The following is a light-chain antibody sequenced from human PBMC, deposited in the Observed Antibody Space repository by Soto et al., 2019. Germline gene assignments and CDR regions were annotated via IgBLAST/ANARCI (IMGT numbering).Light chain of an antibody. J-gene: IGKJ1*01. CDR3: QERSNWT. V-gene: IGKV3-11*01. Sequence: VLTQSPGTLSLSPVERATLSCMASQSVSSYLAWYQQKPGQAPRLLIYDASNRATGIPARFSGSGSGTDFTLTISSLEPEDFAVYYCQERSNWTFGQGTKVDI. CDR1: QSVSSY. CDR2: DAS.